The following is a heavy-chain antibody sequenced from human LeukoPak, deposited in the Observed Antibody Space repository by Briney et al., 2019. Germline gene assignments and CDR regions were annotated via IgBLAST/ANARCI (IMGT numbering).Heavy chain of an antibody. CDR1: VYTFTSYD. Sequence: ASVKVSCKASVYTFTSYDMHWGRQAPGQGREWMGIINPSGDSTSYAQKFQGRVTMTRDTSTSTVYMELSSLRSEDTAVYYCASVLYCGADCYSGRYFFDYWGQGTLVTVSS. V-gene: IGHV1-46*01. CDR3: ASVLYCGADCYSGRYFFDY. D-gene: IGHD2-21*02. CDR2: INPSGDST. J-gene: IGHJ4*02.